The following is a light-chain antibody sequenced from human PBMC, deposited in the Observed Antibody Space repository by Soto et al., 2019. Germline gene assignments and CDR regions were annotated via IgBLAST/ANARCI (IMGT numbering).Light chain of an antibody. V-gene: IGKV3-15*01. CDR2: GAS. CDR1: QSVSSN. CDR3: QQYHDWPPIT. J-gene: IGKJ3*01. Sequence: EIVMTQSPATLSVSPGERATLSCRASQSVSSNLAWYQQKPGQAPRLLIYGASTRATGIPARFSGSGSGTEFTLTISSLQSEDFAVYYCQQYHDWPPITFGPGTKVEIK.